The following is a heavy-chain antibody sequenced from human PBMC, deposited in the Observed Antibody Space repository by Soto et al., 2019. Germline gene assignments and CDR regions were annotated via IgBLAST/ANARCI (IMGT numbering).Heavy chain of an antibody. Sequence: GGSLRLSCAASGFTFSSYAMSWVRQAPGKGLEWVSAISGSGGSTYYADSVKGRFTISRDNSKNTLYLQMNSLRAEDTAVYYCAKYLSLRYSSSWYPYYGMDVWGQGTTVTV. CDR2: ISGSGGST. CDR1: GFTFSSYA. V-gene: IGHV3-23*01. D-gene: IGHD6-13*01. CDR3: AKYLSLRYSSSWYPYYGMDV. J-gene: IGHJ6*02.